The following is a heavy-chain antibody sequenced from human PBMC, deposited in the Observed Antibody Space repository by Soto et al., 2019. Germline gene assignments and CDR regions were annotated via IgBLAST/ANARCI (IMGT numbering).Heavy chain of an antibody. CDR3: ARVTTLYYFDY. J-gene: IGHJ4*02. CDR1: GFTFDDYT. V-gene: IGHV3-43*01. CDR2: ISWDGGST. D-gene: IGHD4-4*01. Sequence: GGSLRLSCAASGFTFDDYTMHWVRQAPGKGLEWVSLISWDGGSTYYVDSVKGRFTISRDNSKNSLYLQMNSLRTEDTALYYCARVTTLYYFDYWGQGTLVTVSS.